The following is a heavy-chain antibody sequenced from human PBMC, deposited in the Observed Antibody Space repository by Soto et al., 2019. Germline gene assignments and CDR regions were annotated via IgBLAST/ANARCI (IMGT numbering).Heavy chain of an antibody. Sequence: HPGGSLRLSCAASGFTFSSYAMSWVRQAPGKGLEWVSAISGSGGSTYYADSVKGRFTISRDNSKNTLYLQMNSLRAEDTAVYYCAKDFWYYYDSSGYYYFEYWGQGNLVTV. J-gene: IGHJ4*02. CDR3: AKDFWYYYDSSGYYYFEY. CDR1: GFTFSSYA. CDR2: ISGSGGST. D-gene: IGHD3-22*01. V-gene: IGHV3-23*01.